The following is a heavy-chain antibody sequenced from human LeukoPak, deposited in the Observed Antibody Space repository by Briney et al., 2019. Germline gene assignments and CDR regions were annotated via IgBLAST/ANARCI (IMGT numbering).Heavy chain of an antibody. CDR1: GYTFTSYG. V-gene: IGHV1-18*04. CDR2: ISAYNGNT. Sequence: ASVKVSCKASGYTFTSYGISWVRQAPGQGLEWMGWISAYNGNTNYAQKLQGRVTMTTDTSTSTAYMELRSLRSDDTAVYYCARDGAVGDMVPGTYYGMDVWGKGTTVTVSS. D-gene: IGHD3-10*01. J-gene: IGHJ6*04. CDR3: ARDGAVGDMVPGTYYGMDV.